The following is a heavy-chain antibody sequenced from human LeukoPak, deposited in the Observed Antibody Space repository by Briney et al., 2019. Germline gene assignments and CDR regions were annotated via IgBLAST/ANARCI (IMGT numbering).Heavy chain of an antibody. V-gene: IGHV1-2*02. CDR3: ARDGPVVVPAAIPDY. J-gene: IGHJ4*02. Sequence: ASVKVSCKASGYTFTGYYMHWVRQAPGQGLEWMGWINPNSGGTNYAQKFQGRVTMTRDTSISTAYMELSRLRSDDTAVYYCARDGPVVVPAAIPDYWGQGTLVTVSS. CDR2: INPNSGGT. D-gene: IGHD2-2*01. CDR1: GYTFTGYY.